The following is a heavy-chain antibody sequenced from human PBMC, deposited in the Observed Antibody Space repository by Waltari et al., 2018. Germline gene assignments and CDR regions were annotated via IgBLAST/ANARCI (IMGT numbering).Heavy chain of an antibody. CDR1: GGSFSGYY. D-gene: IGHD3-16*01. V-gene: IGHV4-34*01. CDR2: INHSGST. J-gene: IGHJ5*02. Sequence: QVQLQQWGAGLLKPSETLSLTCAVYGGSFSGYYWSWIRQPPGKGLEWIGEINHSGSTNYHPSLKIRVTISVDTSKNQFSLKLSSVTAADTAVYYCARWGPGLQPNWFDPWGQGTLVTVSS. CDR3: ARWGPGLQPNWFDP.